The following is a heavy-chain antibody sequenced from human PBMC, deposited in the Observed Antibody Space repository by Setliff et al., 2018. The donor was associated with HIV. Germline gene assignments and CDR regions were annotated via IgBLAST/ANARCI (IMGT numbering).Heavy chain of an antibody. J-gene: IGHJ4*02. V-gene: IGHV3-15*01. CDR3: TTGGYDGIVDY. CDR1: GFTFSNAR. D-gene: IGHD5-12*01. CDR2: IKSKTDGGTT. Sequence: PGGSLRLSCAASGFTFSNARMSWVRQAPGKGLEWVGRIKSKTDGGTTDYAAPVKGRFTISRDDSKNTLYLQMKSLKTEDTAVYYCTTGGYDGIVDYWGQGTLVTVSS.